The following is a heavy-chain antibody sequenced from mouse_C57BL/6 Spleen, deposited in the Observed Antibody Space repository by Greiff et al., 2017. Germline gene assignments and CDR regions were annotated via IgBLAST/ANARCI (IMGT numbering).Heavy chain of an antibody. V-gene: IGHV14-4*01. CDR2: IDPENGDT. D-gene: IGHD2-3*01. J-gene: IGHJ3*01. CDR1: GFNIQDDY. Sequence: VQLQQSGAELVRPGASVKLSCTASGFNIQDDYMPWVKQRPEQGLEWIGWIDPENGDTEYASKFQGKATITADTSSNTAYLQLSSLTSEDTAVYYCTTGADGYYWCAYWGQGTLVTVSA. CDR3: TTGADGYYWCAY.